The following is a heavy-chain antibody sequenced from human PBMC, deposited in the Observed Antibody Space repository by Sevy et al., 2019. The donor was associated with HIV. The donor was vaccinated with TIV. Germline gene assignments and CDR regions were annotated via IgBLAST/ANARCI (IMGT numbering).Heavy chain of an antibody. V-gene: IGHV4-61*02. D-gene: IGHD2-15*01. CDR1: GGSISSGSYH. CDR3: AGQKDSDLSPFDY. J-gene: IGHJ4*02. Sequence: SETLSLTCTVSGGSISSGSYHWSWIRQPAGKGLEWIGRIYTSGRTNYNPSLTSRVTMSVDTSKNQFSLRLSSVTAADTAVYSCAGQKDSDLSPFDYWGQGTLVTVSS. CDR2: IYTSGRT.